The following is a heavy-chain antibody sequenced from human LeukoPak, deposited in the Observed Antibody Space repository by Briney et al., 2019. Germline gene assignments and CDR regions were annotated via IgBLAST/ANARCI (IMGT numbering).Heavy chain of an antibody. V-gene: IGHV3-33*01. CDR2: IWYDGSNQ. Sequence: GGSLRLSCAASGFTFSSYGIHWVRQAPGKGLEWVAVIWYDGSNQYYADSVKGRFTISRDNSKNTLYLQMDSLRAEDTAVYYCARDGGYSGYDADCWGQGTLVTVSS. CDR1: GFTFSSYG. CDR3: ARDGGYSGYDADC. D-gene: IGHD5-12*01. J-gene: IGHJ4*02.